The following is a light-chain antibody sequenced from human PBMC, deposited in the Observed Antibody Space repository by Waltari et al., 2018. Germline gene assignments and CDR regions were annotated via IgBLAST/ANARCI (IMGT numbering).Light chain of an antibody. J-gene: IGKJ1*01. V-gene: IGKV1-39*01. CDR2: SSS. CDR1: QNIYGY. CDR3: QQRA. Sequence: DIEMTQSPSALSASVGDRVTITCRASQNIYGYLNWYQQKPGKAPELLIYSSSSLQSGVPSRFRGSGFGTEFTLTITNLQLEDFATYYCQQRAFGQGTKVESK.